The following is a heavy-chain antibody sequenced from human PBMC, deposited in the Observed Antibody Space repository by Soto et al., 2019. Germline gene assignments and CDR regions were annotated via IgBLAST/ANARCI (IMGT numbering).Heavy chain of an antibody. J-gene: IGHJ6*02. CDR2: IKSKTDGGTT. D-gene: IGHD3-3*01. Sequence: GGSLRLSCAASGFTFSNAWMSWVRQAPGKGLEWVGRIKSKTDGGTTDYAAPVKGRFTISRDDSKNTLYLQMNSLKTEDTAVYYCTTGRPLDYDFWSGYYYYYYYYGMDVWGQGTTVTVSS. CDR3: TTGRPLDYDFWSGYYYYYYYYGMDV. V-gene: IGHV3-15*01. CDR1: GFTFSNAW.